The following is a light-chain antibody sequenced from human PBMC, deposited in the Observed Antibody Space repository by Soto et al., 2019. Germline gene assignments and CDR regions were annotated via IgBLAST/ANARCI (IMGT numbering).Light chain of an antibody. CDR3: QQRSNWPPLFT. CDR1: QSVSSY. Sequence: EIVLTQSPATLSLSPGERATLSCRASQSVSSYLAWYQQKPGQAPRLLIYDASNRATGIPARFSGSGSGTYFTLTISSLEPEDFAVYYCQQRSNWPPLFTFGPGTKVDIK. CDR2: DAS. V-gene: IGKV3-11*01. J-gene: IGKJ3*01.